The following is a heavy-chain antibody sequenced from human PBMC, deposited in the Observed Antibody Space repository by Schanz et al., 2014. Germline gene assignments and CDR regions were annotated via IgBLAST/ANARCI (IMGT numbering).Heavy chain of an antibody. CDR2: IYSGGNA. J-gene: IGHJ4*02. CDR1: GFTVSSNY. V-gene: IGHV3-66*01. CDR3: ARDPGGTKTHGL. Sequence: EVQLVESGGGLVQPGGSLRLSCAASGFTVSSNYMSWVRQAPGKGLEWVSVIYSGGNAYYAESVKGRFSISRDNSKNTVYLQMNSLGAEDTAVYYCARDPGGTKTHGLWGQGTLVTVSS. D-gene: IGHD2-15*01.